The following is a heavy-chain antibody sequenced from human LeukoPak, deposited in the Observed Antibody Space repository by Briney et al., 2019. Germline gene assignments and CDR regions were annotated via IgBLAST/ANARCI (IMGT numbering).Heavy chain of an antibody. V-gene: IGHV3-9*01. CDR3: AKVERSGSYDY. CDR2: ISWNSGSI. J-gene: IGHJ4*02. D-gene: IGHD1-26*01. CDR1: GFTFDDYA. Sequence: GGSLRPSCAASGFTFDDYAMPWVRQAPGKGLEWVSGISWNSGSIGYADSVKGRFTISRDNAKNSLYLQMNSLRAEDTALYYCAKVERSGSYDYWGQGTLVTVSS.